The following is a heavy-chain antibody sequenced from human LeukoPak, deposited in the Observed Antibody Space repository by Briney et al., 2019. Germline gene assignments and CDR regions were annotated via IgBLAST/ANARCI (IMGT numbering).Heavy chain of an antibody. CDR3: AVVSGVWHPQQATSFDY. J-gene: IGHJ4*02. CDR2: IIPIFGKT. V-gene: IGHV1-69*05. Sequence: SVKVSCKASGGTFNTYAITWVRQAPGQGLEWMGRIIPIFGKTNYAQKFEGRVTQTTDESTSTAYMELSSLRSEDTAVYYCAVVSGVWHPQQATSFDYWGQGTLVTVSS. CDR1: GGTFNTYA. D-gene: IGHD1-26*01.